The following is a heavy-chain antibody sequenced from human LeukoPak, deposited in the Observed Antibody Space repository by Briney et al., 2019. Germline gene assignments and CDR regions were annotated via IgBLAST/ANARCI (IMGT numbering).Heavy chain of an antibody. J-gene: IGHJ4*02. D-gene: IGHD6-19*01. Sequence: ASVKVSCKASGYTFTDDYMHWVRQAPGHGLECMGWINPNSGGTNYAQKFQGRVAMTRDTSISTAYMELSSLTSDDTAVYYCASGGVAVAGSAIDYWGQGTLVTVSS. CDR2: INPNSGGT. V-gene: IGHV1-2*02. CDR1: GYTFTDDY. CDR3: ASGGVAVAGSAIDY.